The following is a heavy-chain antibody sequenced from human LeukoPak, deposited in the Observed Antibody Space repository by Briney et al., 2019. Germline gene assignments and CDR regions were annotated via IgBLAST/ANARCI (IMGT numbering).Heavy chain of an antibody. CDR3: TRRHSGYDDFDY. V-gene: IGHV3-73*01. CDR2: IRSKANSYAT. J-gene: IGHJ4*02. Sequence: GGSLRLSCAASGFTFSGSAMHWVRQASGKGLEWVGRIRSKANSYATAYAASVKGRFTISRDDSKNTAYLQMNSLKTEDTAVYYCTRRHSGYDDFDYWGQGTLVTVSS. CDR1: GFTFSGSA. D-gene: IGHD5-12*01.